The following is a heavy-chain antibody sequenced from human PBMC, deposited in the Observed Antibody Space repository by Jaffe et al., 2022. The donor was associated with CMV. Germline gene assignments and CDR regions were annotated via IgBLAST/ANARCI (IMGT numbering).Heavy chain of an antibody. V-gene: IGHV3-48*03. CDR1: GFTFSSYE. J-gene: IGHJ5*02. CDR3: ARVVGYCSGGSCYRGWFDP. CDR2: ISSSGSTI. D-gene: IGHD2-15*01. Sequence: EVQLVESGGGLVQPGGSLRLSCAASGFTFSSYEMNWVRQAPGKGLEWVSYISSSGSTIYYADSVKGRFTISRDNAKNSLYLQMNSLRAEDTAVYYCARVVGYCSGGSCYRGWFDPWGQGTLVTVSS.